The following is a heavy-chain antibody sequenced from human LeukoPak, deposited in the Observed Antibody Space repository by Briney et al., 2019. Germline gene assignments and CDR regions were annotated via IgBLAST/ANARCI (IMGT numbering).Heavy chain of an antibody. V-gene: IGHV4-34*01. J-gene: IGHJ6*03. CDR3: ARGLTGTTGYYYYYYMDV. CDR1: GGSFSGYY. D-gene: IGHD1-7*01. CDR2: IDHSGST. Sequence: SETLSLTCAVYGGSFSGYYWSWIRQPPGKGLEWIGEIDHSGSTNYNPSLKSRLTISVDTSKNQFSLKLTSVTAADTAVYYCARGLTGTTGYYYYYYMDVWGKGTTVTVSS.